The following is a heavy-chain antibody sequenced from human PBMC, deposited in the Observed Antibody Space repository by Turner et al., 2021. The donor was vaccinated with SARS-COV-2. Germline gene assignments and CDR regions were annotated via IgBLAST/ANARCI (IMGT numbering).Heavy chain of an antibody. CDR3: AKADRVMIVVVITLFDY. Sequence: EVQLLESGGGLVQPGGSLRLSCAASGFTFSSYAMSWGRQAPGKGLEWVSAISGSGGSTYYADSVKGRFTISRDNSKNTLYLQMNSLRAEDTAVYYCAKADRVMIVVVITLFDYWGQGTLVTVSS. CDR2: ISGSGGST. CDR1: GFTFSSYA. V-gene: IGHV3-23*01. J-gene: IGHJ4*02. D-gene: IGHD3-22*01.